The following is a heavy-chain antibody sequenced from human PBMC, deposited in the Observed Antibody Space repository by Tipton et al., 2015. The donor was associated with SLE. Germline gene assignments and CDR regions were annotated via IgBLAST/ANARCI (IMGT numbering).Heavy chain of an antibody. CDR1: GYSISSGYY. CDR3: ARDEYRYDATGYHLLGHFDF. Sequence: TLSLTCSVTGYSISSGYYWGWIRQPPGRGLEWIGSVYYSGITYYNPSLNSRVTISTDTSKNQVSLRLSSATAADTAVYYCARDEYRYDATGYHLLGHFDFWGQGTLVTVSS. D-gene: IGHD3-22*01. V-gene: IGHV4-38-2*02. CDR2: VYYSGIT. J-gene: IGHJ4*02.